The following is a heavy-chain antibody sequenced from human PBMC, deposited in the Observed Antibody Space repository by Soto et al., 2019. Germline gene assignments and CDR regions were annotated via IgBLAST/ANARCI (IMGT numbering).Heavy chain of an antibody. CDR2: IIPIFGTA. CDR1: GGTFSSYA. V-gene: IGHV1-69*12. CDR3: ARGRDIVLVPAAMGWFAP. J-gene: IGHJ5*02. Sequence: QVQLVQSGAEVKKPGSSVKVSCKASGGTFSSYAISWVRQAPGQGLEWMGGIIPIFGTANYAQKFQGRVTITADESTSTAYMELSSLRSEDTAGYYCARGRDIVLVPAAMGWFAPWGQGTLVTVSS. D-gene: IGHD2-2*01.